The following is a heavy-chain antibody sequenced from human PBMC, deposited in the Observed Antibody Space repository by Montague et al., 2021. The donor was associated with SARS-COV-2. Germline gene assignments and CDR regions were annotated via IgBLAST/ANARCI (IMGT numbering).Heavy chain of an antibody. V-gene: IGHV4-61*01. CDR2: IHDSGTT. CDR3: ARGHCSGGFHYFGVAFDV. J-gene: IGHJ3*01. CDR1: GASINIGTYY. Sequence: SETLSLTCTVSGASINIGTYYWAWIRQSPGKPLEWVGYIHDSGTTNYNPSLKSRVTILVDTSRNQFSLNLNSVTAADTAVYYCARGHCSGGFHYFGVAFDVWGQGTMVTVST. D-gene: IGHD2-15*01.